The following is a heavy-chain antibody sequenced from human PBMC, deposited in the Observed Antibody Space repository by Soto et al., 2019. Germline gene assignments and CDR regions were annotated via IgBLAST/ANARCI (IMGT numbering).Heavy chain of an antibody. Sequence: QVQLVESGGGVVQPGRSLRLSCAASGFAFSSYPLHWVRRAPGTGLEWVAVLSYNGNNHYYADSVKGRFTISRDNSKNALYLQMDSLRSDDTAVYYCARDVRHSYGSGQLDSWGQGTLVPVSS. V-gene: IGHV3-30-3*01. J-gene: IGHJ4*02. D-gene: IGHD3-10*01. CDR1: GFAFSSYP. CDR3: ARDVRHSYGSGQLDS. CDR2: LSYNGNNH.